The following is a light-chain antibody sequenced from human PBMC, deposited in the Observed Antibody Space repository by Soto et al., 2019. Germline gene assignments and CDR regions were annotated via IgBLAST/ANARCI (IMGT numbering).Light chain of an antibody. V-gene: IGKV1-5*03. CDR3: QQYSDIWT. J-gene: IGKJ1*01. CDR2: QAS. Sequence: DIQMTQSPSSLSASVGDRVTITRRASQSISSYLNWYQQKPGKAPKLLIYQASTLESGVPSRFGGAGSGTEFTLTISSLQPDDFATYYCQQYSDIWTFGQGTKVDIK. CDR1: QSISSY.